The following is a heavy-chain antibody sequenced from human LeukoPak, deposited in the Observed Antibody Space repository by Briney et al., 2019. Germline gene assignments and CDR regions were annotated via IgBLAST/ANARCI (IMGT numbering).Heavy chain of an antibody. Sequence: GGSLRLSCAASGFAVNTYDMHWVRQAPGEGPQWIAYFGISGTIYYADSVRGRFTISRDSAKNSLYLQMNGLRVEDTAIYYCAGYGVYPYWGQGTPVTVSS. J-gene: IGHJ4*02. V-gene: IGHV3-48*01. CDR3: AGYGVYPY. CDR2: FGISGTI. D-gene: IGHD5/OR15-5a*01. CDR1: GFAVNTYD.